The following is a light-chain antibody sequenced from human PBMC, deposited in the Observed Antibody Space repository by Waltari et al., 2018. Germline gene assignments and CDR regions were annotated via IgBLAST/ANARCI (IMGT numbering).Light chain of an antibody. CDR1: GRDFGAYNY. CDR3: TSFAGGNTVI. J-gene: IGLJ2*01. V-gene: IGLV2-8*01. CDR2: EVT. Sequence: QSALTQPPSASGSPGQPVTISCTGSGRDFGAYNYVSWYQHHPGKAPKRMIYEVTKRPSGVPDRFSGSKSDNSASLTVSGLQPDDEAYYYCTSFAGGNTVIFGGGTKLTVL.